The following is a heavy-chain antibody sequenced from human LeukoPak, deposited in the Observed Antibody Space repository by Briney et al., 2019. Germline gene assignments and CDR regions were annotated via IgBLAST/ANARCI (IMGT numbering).Heavy chain of an antibody. D-gene: IGHD6-19*01. J-gene: IGHJ6*03. Sequence: AGGSLRLSCGASGFTFSSYSMNWVRQAPGKGLEWVSYISSSSSTVYYADSVKGRFTISRDNAKNSLYLQMNSLRAEDTAVYYCARGGIAVPGTYYYYYYMDVWGKGTTVTVSS. CDR1: GFTFSSYS. V-gene: IGHV3-48*01. CDR2: ISSSSSTV. CDR3: ARGGIAVPGTYYYYYYMDV.